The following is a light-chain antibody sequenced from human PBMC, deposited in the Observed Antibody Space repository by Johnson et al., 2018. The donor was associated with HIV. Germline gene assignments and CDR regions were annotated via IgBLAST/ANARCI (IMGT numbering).Light chain of an antibody. Sequence: SVLTQPPSVSAAAGQKVTISCSGSSPNIGNNYVAWYQQVPGTAPKLLIYDNNKRPSGIPDRFSGSKSGTSATLGITGLQTGAEADYYCGTWDSYLTAGVFGSGTKVTVL. CDR3: GTWDSYLTAGV. CDR2: DNN. V-gene: IGLV1-51*01. J-gene: IGLJ1*01. CDR1: SPNIGNNY.